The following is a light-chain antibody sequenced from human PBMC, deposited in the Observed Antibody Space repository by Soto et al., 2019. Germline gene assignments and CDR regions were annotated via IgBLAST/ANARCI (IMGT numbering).Light chain of an antibody. CDR2: GAS. CDR1: QSISNNY. V-gene: IGKV3-20*01. J-gene: IGKJ1*01. CDR3: QQYGSSRT. Sequence: EIVLTQSPGTLSLSPWERATLSCRASQSISNNYLAWYQQKPGQAPRLLIYGASSRATGISDRFSGSGSGTDFTLTISRLQPEDFAVYYCQQYGSSRTFGQGTKVDIK.